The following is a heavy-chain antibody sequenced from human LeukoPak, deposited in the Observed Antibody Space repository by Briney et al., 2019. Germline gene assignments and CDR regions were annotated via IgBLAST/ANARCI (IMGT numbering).Heavy chain of an antibody. J-gene: IGHJ4*02. D-gene: IGHD5-12*01. CDR2: ISSSSSYI. CDR3: ARQGYSGYDYHFDY. Sequence: PGGSLRLSCAASGFTFSSYSMNWVRQAPGKGLEWVSSISSSSSYIYYADSVKGRFAISRDNAENSLYLQMNSLRAEDTAVYYCARQGYSGYDYHFDYWGQGTLVTVSS. V-gene: IGHV3-21*01. CDR1: GFTFSSYS.